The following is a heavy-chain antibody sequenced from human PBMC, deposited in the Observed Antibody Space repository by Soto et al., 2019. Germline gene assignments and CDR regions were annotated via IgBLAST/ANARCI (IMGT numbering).Heavy chain of an antibody. V-gene: IGHV3-21*01. D-gene: IGHD3-3*01. CDR3: ASGVFGLVSPVIGGY. CDR1: GFTFNSYS. Sequence: PGGSLRLSCAASGFTFNSYSMNWVRQAPGKGLEWVSSISRTSNYIYYTDSVKGRFTISRDNAKNSIYLQMNSLRAEDTATYYCASGVFGLVSPVIGGYWGQGTLVTVSS. CDR2: ISRTSNYI. J-gene: IGHJ4*02.